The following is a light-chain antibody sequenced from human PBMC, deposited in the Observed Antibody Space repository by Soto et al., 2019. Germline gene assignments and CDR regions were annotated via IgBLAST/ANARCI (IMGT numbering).Light chain of an antibody. V-gene: IGKV3-20*01. J-gene: IGKJ1*01. CDR3: HQYADSPRT. Sequence: IVFTQSPGTLSLAPGERATLSCRASQSVSSNLAWYQQKPGQAPRLLIYGASSRATGIPDRFSGSGSGADFTLTISRLDPEDFAMYYCHQYADSPRTFGQGSKV. CDR2: GAS. CDR1: QSVSSN.